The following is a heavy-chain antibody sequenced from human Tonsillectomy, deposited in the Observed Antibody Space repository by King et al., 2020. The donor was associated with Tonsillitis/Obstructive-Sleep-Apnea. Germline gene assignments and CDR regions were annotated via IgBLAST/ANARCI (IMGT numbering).Heavy chain of an antibody. V-gene: IGHV2-5*02. Sequence: TLKESGPTLVKPTQTLTLTCTFSGFSLSTSGGVGGWFRQPPGKALGWLALIYWDDDKHYSPSLKGMPTIPKDTSKNQVVLTMTNMDPVDTATYYCAHSQQGTCFDYWGQGTLVTVSS. CDR3: AHSQQGTCFDY. J-gene: IGHJ4*02. CDR2: IYWDDDK. CDR1: GFSLSTSGGV. D-gene: IGHD1-1*01.